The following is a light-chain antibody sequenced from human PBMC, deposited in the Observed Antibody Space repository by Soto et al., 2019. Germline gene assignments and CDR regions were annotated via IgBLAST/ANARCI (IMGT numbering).Light chain of an antibody. CDR2: VAS. J-gene: IGKJ1*01. CDR1: QSVSSS. Sequence: EIVLTQSPGTLSLSPGERATLSCRASQSVSSSYLAWYQQKPGQAPRLLIYVASTRATGIPGRFSGSGSGTEFTLTISSLQSEDFAIYYCQQYNNWPPTFGQGTKVDIK. CDR3: QQYNNWPPT. V-gene: IGKV3-15*01.